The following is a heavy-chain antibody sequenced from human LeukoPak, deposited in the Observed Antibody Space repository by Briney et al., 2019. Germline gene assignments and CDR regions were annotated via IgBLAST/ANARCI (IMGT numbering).Heavy chain of an antibody. CDR2: IIPILGIA. D-gene: IGHD3-9*01. V-gene: IGHV1-69*04. CDR1: GGTFSSYA. Sequence: ASVKVSCKASGGTFSSYAISWVRQAPGQGLEWMGRIIPILGIANYAQKFQGRVTITADKSTSTVYMELSSLRSEDTAVYYCARPITIDGAEYFQHWGQGTLVTVSS. CDR3: ARPITIDGAEYFQH. J-gene: IGHJ1*01.